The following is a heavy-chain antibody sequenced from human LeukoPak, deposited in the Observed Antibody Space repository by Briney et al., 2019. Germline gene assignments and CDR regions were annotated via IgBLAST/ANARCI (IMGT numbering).Heavy chain of an antibody. CDR2: ISRSGSTK. Sequence: GGSLRLSCAASGFTFSDYNMRWIRQAPGKGLEWVSSISRSGSTKYYADSVKGRFTISRDNAKNSLYLQMNSLRAEDTAVYYCARDAVWGYYDSSGYYPLDYWGQGTLVTVSS. CDR1: GFTFSDYN. V-gene: IGHV3-11*04. CDR3: ARDAVWGYYDSSGYYPLDY. D-gene: IGHD3-22*01. J-gene: IGHJ4*02.